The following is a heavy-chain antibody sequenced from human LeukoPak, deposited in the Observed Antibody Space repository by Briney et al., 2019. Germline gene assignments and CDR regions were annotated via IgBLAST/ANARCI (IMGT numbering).Heavy chain of an antibody. CDR3: ATDRRYSSSWSDPFDC. CDR2: IVPIFGTA. CDR1: GGTFSSYA. D-gene: IGHD6-13*01. J-gene: IGHJ4*02. V-gene: IGHV1-69*13. Sequence: SVKVSCKASGGTFSSYAISWVRQAPGQGLEWMGGIVPIFGTARYAQKFQGRVTITADESTSTAYMELNSLRSEDTAVYYCATDRRYSSSWSDPFDCWGQGTLVTVSS.